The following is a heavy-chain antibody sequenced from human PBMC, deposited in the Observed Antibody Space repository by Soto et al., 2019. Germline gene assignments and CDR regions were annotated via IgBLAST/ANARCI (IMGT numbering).Heavy chain of an antibody. D-gene: IGHD6-19*01. CDR1: GGSFSGYY. Sequence: TSETLSLTCAVYGGSFSGYYWSWIRQPPGKGLEWIGEINHSGSTNYNPSLKSRVTISVDTSKNQFSLKLSSVTAADTAVYYCARAPMGSGWYVYWGQGTLVTGS. CDR2: INHSGST. CDR3: ARAPMGSGWYVY. V-gene: IGHV4-34*01. J-gene: IGHJ4*02.